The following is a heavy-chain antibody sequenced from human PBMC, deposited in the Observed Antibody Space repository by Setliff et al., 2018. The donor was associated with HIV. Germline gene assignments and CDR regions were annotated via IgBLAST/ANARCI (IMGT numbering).Heavy chain of an antibody. Sequence: GGSLRLSCAASGFTFSSYAMHWVRQAPGKGLEWVAVISYDGSNKYYADSVKGRFTISRDNSKNTLYLQMNSLRAEDTAVYYCARGVEMATIVLDYWGQGTLVT. CDR2: ISYDGSNK. CDR1: GFTFSSYA. D-gene: IGHD5-12*01. CDR3: ARGVEMATIVLDY. V-gene: IGHV3-30*04. J-gene: IGHJ4*02.